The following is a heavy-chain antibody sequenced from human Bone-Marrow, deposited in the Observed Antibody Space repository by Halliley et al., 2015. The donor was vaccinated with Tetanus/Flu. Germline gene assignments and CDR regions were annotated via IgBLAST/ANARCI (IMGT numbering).Heavy chain of an antibody. D-gene: IGHD3-22*01. V-gene: IGHV5-10-1*01. CDR3: AKRRYDSGGWYFGD. J-gene: IGHJ4*02. Sequence: GMGRIDPTDSYINYSPSFQGPVTMSVDKSISTAYLQWSSLKASDTAVYYCAKRRYDSGGWYFGDWGQGTLVTVSS. CDR2: IDPTDSYI.